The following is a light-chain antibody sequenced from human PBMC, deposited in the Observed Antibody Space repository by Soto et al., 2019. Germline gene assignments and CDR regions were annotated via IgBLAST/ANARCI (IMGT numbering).Light chain of an antibody. J-gene: IGLJ1*01. CDR1: SSDVGAYKY. CDR3: SSYAGSNSYV. CDR2: EVS. Sequence: QSSLTQPPSASGSPGQSVTISCTGTSSDVGAYKYVSWYQQYPGKAPKVIIYEVSKRPSGVPDRFSGSKSDNTASLTVSGLQAEDEADYYCSSYAGSNSYVFGTGTKLTVL. V-gene: IGLV2-8*01.